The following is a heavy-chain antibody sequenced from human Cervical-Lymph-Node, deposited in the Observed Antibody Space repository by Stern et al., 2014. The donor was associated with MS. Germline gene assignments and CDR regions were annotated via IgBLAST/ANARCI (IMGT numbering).Heavy chain of an antibody. CDR2: IYYSGST. CDR3: ARGGEYYDSSGYSLLDY. J-gene: IGHJ4*02. CDR1: GGSISSGDYY. V-gene: IGHV4-30-4*01. Sequence: VQLQESGPGLVKPSQTLSLTCTVSGGSISSGDYYWSWIRQPPGKGLEWIGYIYYSGSTYYNPSLKSRFTTSVDTSKNQFSRKLSSVTAADTAVYYCARGGEYYDSSGYSLLDYWGQGTLVTVSS. D-gene: IGHD3-22*01.